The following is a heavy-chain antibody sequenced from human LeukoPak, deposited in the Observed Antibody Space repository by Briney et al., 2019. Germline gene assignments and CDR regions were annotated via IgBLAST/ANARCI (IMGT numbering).Heavy chain of an antibody. CDR1: GYTFTNYG. CDR3: VRITYDFWSGYYMPDDP. J-gene: IGHJ5*02. Sequence: GASVKVPCKASGYTFTNYGISWVRQAPGQGLEWMGWISIYNGNTDYAQKLRGRVTMTTDTSTSTAYMELRSLRSDDTAVYYCVRITYDFWSGYYMPDDPWGQGTLVTVSS. D-gene: IGHD3-3*01. CDR2: ISIYNGNT. V-gene: IGHV1-18*01.